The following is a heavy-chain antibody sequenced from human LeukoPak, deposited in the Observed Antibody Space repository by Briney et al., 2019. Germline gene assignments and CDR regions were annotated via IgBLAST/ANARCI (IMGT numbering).Heavy chain of an antibody. D-gene: IGHD6-19*01. CDR1: GYTSTSYY. J-gene: IGHJ4*02. CDR2: INPSGGST. V-gene: IGHV1-46*01. Sequence: ASVKVSCKASGYTSTSYYMHWVRQAPGQGLEWMGIINPSGGSTSYAQKFQGRVTMTRDTSTSTVYMELSSLRSEDTAVYYCARENIAVAGTDYWGQGTLVTVSS. CDR3: ARENIAVAGTDY.